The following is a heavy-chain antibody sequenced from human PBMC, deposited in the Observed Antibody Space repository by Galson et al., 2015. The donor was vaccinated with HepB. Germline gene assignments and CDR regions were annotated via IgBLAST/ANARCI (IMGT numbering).Heavy chain of an antibody. D-gene: IGHD3-10*01. CDR2: ISYDGSNK. CDR1: GFTFSSYG. Sequence: SLRLSCAASGFTFSSYGMHWVRQAPGKRLEWVAVISYDGSNKYYADSVKGRFTISRDNSKNTLYLQMNSLRAEDTAVYYCANNYGSSWEALGWGQGTLVTVSS. J-gene: IGHJ4*02. CDR3: ANNYGSSWEALG. V-gene: IGHV3-30*18.